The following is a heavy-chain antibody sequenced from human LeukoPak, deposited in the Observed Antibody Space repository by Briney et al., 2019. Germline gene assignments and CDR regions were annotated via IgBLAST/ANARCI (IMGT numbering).Heavy chain of an antibody. D-gene: IGHD1-26*01. V-gene: IGHV3-74*01. J-gene: IGHJ4*02. CDR2: INTDGSVT. Sequence: QAGGSLRLSCAASGITVSAFWMHWVRQAPGEGLVWVSRINTDGSVTNYADSVEGRFTISRDNAKNMLYLQMNDLRAEDTAVYYCVTDRYSDSDFGDWGQGTLVTVSS. CDR1: GITVSAFW. CDR3: VTDRYSDSDFGD.